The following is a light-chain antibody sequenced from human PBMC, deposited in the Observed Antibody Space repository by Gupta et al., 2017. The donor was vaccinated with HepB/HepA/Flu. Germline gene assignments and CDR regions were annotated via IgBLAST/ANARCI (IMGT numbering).Light chain of an antibody. CDR3: RQDYYTPWT. CDR1: QRIFYRPDSKDS. Sequence: DIVMTQSPDSLAISLGERATINCKSSQRIFYRPDSKDSLAWFQQRPGQPPKLLMTSSSTRESGVPDRFSGSGSGTDFTLTISNLQAEDVAVYFCRQDYYTPWTFDRGTKLEIK. V-gene: IGKV4-1*01. J-gene: IGKJ2*02. CDR2: SSS.